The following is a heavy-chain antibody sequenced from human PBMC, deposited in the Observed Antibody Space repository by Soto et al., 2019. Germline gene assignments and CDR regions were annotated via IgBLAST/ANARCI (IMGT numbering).Heavy chain of an antibody. CDR1: GYSFTSYW. J-gene: IGHJ5*02. D-gene: IGHD4-4*01. Sequence: GESLKISCKGSGYSFTSYWIGWVRQMPGKGLEWMGIIYPGDSDTRYSPSFQGQVTISADKSISTAYLQWSSLKASDTAMYYCAREVREDYSNYWFDPWGQGTLVTVSS. V-gene: IGHV5-51*01. CDR2: IYPGDSDT. CDR3: AREVREDYSNYWFDP.